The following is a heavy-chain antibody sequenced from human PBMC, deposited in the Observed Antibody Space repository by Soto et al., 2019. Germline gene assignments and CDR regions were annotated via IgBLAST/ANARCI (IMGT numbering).Heavy chain of an antibody. D-gene: IGHD1-20*01. V-gene: IGHV1-3*01. CDR3: ARGAQGIPGLFDY. CDR2: IDAGNGNT. Sequence: ASVKVSCKTSGLTSVYYLIHWVRQAPGQRLEWMGWIDAGNGNTRLSQSFQDRVTITRDTSASTAYMELNTLRSEDTAVYYCARGAQGIPGLFDYRG. CDR1: GLTSVYYL. J-gene: IGHJ4*01.